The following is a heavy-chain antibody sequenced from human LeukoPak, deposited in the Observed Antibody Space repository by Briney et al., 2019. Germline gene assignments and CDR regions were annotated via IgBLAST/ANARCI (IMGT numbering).Heavy chain of an antibody. V-gene: IGHV4-4*02. CDR3: ASRSYDYVWGSYAFDY. J-gene: IGHJ4*02. Sequence: PSRTLSLTCAASGGSISSSNMWCWVRQPPGKGLEWIGEIYHSGSTNYNPSLKSRVTISVDKSKNQFSLKLSSVTAADTAVYYCASRSYDYVWGSYAFDYWGQGTLVTVSS. D-gene: IGHD3-16*01. CDR2: IYHSGST. CDR1: GGSISSSNM.